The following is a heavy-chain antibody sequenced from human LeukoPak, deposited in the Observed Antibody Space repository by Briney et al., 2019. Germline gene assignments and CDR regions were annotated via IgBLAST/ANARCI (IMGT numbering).Heavy chain of an antibody. D-gene: IGHD3-10*01. J-gene: IGHJ4*02. CDR3: ARGVTMVRGFDS. CDR2: ISTSSKYI. CDR1: GFTFRSYS. Sequence: GGSLRLSCAASGFTFRSYSMNWVRQAPGKGLEWVSSISTSSKYIYYADSVKGRFTISRDNGKNSLYLQMNSLRAEDTAVYYCARGVTMVRGFDSWGPGTQVTVSS. V-gene: IGHV3-21*01.